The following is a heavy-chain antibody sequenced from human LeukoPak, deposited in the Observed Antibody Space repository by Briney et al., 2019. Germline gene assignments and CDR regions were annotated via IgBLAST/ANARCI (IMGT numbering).Heavy chain of an antibody. CDR3: AREYYDSSAYNQEAIDY. CDR1: GYTFTDYY. V-gene: IGHV1-2*02. Sequence: ASVKVSCKASGYTFTDYYMHWVRQAPGQGLEWLGWINPNSGGTNYAQKFQGRVTMTRDTSISTAYMELSRLRSDDAAVYYCAREYYDSSAYNQEAIDYWGQGTLVTVSS. D-gene: IGHD3-22*01. J-gene: IGHJ4*02. CDR2: INPNSGGT.